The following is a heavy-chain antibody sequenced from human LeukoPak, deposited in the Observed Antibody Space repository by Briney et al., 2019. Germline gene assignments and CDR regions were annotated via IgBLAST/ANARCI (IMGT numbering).Heavy chain of an antibody. CDR1: GYTFTSYG. CDR2: ISAYNGNT. J-gene: IGHJ4*02. Sequence: ASVKVSCKASGYTFTSYGISWVRQAPGQGLEWMGWISAYNGNTNYAQKLQGRVTMTTDTSTSTVYMELRSLRSDDTAVYYCAREGSYRLSDYWGQGTLVTVSS. D-gene: IGHD3-16*02. V-gene: IGHV1-18*01. CDR3: AREGSYRLSDY.